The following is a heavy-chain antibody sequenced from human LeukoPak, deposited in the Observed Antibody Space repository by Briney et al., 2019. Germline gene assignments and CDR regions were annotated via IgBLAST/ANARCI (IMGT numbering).Heavy chain of an antibody. D-gene: IGHD4-23*01. CDR1: GFTVSSNF. J-gene: IGHJ4*02. Sequence: GGSLRLSFAASGFTVSSNFMSWVRQAPGKGLEGVAVIYSGGNTYYADSVKGRFTISRDNSTPTLYLLMSSLRVEDTAVYYCARGGEATVALDYWGQGTLVTVSS. V-gene: IGHV3-53*01. CDR2: IYSGGNT. CDR3: ARGGEATVALDY.